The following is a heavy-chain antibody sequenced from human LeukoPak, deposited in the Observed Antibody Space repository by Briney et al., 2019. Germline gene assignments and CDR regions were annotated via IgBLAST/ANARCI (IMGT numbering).Heavy chain of an antibody. J-gene: IGHJ4*02. CDR2: ISGSGGTT. V-gene: IGHV3-23*01. CDR1: GFIFSRYG. CDR3: TKDHLPGIVVADRDY. Sequence: PGGSLRLSCAASGFIFSRYGMSWVRQAPGKGLEWVSAISGSGGTTYYADSVKGRFTISRDNSENTLYLQITSLRAEDTGVYYCTKDHLPGIVVADRDYWGQGTLVTVSS. D-gene: IGHD6-19*01.